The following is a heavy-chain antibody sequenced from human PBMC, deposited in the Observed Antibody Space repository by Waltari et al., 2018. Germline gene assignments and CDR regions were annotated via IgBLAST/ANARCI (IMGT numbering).Heavy chain of an antibody. CDR3: ARGAYHDFWSGDYPYNWFDP. Sequence: QVQLQESGPGLVTPSETLSLTCKVSGYPISSNYYWGWIRQPPGKGPEWIGTIYHTGRTYYNPSLTRRVTLSVDTSKTQFSLNLNSVTAADTAVYYCARGAYHDFWSGDYPYNWFDPWGQGTLVTVSS. CDR1: GYPISSNYY. V-gene: IGHV4-38-2*02. D-gene: IGHD3-3*01. J-gene: IGHJ5*02. CDR2: IYHTGRT.